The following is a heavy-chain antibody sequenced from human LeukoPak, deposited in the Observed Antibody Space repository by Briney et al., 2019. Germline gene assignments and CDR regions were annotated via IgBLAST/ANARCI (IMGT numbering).Heavy chain of an antibody. CDR2: IYSGGST. Sequence: PGGSLRLSCAASGFTVSSNYMSWVRQAPGKGLGWVSVIYSGGSTYYADSVKGRFTISRDNSKNTLYLQMNSLRAEDTAVYYCARDRNYYDSRGEDWGQGTLVTVSS. D-gene: IGHD3-22*01. V-gene: IGHV3-66*01. CDR1: GFTVSSNY. J-gene: IGHJ4*02. CDR3: ARDRNYYDSRGED.